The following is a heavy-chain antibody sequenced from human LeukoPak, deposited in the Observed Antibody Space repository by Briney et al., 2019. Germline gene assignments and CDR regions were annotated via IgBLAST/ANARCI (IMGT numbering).Heavy chain of an antibody. CDR2: INPNSGGT. Sequence: ASVKVSCKASGYTFTGYYMHWVRQAPGQGLEWMGWINPNSGGTNYAQKFQGRVTMTRDTSISTAYMELSRLRSDDTAVYYCARTTEGYCRGRSCYSYYYYMDVWGKGTTVTVSS. CDR3: ARTTEGYCRGRSCYSYYYYMDV. J-gene: IGHJ6*03. D-gene: IGHD2-15*01. V-gene: IGHV1-2*02. CDR1: GYTFTGYY.